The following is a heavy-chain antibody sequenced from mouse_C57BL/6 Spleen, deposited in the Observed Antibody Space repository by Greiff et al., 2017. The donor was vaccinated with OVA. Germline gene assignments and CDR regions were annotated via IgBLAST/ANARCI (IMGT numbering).Heavy chain of an antibody. CDR2: IHPNSGST. Sequence: QVQLQQPGAELVKPGASVKLSCKASGYTFTSYWMHWVKQRPGQGLEWIGMIHPNSGSTNYNEKFKSKATLTVDKSSSTAYMQLSSLTSEDSAVYYCARGALRSGYFDVWGTGTTVTVSS. J-gene: IGHJ1*03. CDR1: GYTFTSYW. V-gene: IGHV1-64*01. D-gene: IGHD1-1*01. CDR3: ARGALRSGYFDV.